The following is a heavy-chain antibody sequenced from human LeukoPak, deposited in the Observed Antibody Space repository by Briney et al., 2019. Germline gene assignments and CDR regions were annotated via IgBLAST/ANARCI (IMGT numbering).Heavy chain of an antibody. CDR3: ARDSGYGTYDD. CDR1: GFSFSASW. Sequence: PGGSLRLSCAAASGFSFSASWMKWVRQAPVKGLEWVASIKEDGSVTRYVDSVKGRFTISRDNAKNPLFLQMNGLRAEDTAVYYCARDSGYGTYDDWGQGTLVTVSS. J-gene: IGHJ4*02. CDR2: IKEDGSVT. V-gene: IGHV3-7*01. D-gene: IGHD6-25*01.